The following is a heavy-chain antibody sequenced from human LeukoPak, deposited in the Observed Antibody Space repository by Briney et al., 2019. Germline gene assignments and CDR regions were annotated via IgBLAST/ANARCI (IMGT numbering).Heavy chain of an antibody. V-gene: IGHV4-30-4*01. CDR3: ARDTFWSGYYTGHYYYYGMDV. CDR2: IYYSGST. CDR1: GGSISSGDYY. D-gene: IGHD3-3*01. Sequence: SETLSLTCTVSGGSISSGDYYWSWIRQPPGKGLEWIGYIYYSGSTYYNPSLKSRGTISVDTSKNQFSLKLSSVTAADTAVYYCARDTFWSGYYTGHYYYYGMDVWGQGTTVTVSS. J-gene: IGHJ6*02.